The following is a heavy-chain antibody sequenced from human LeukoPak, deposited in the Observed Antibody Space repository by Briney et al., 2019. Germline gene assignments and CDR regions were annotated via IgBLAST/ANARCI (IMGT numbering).Heavy chain of an antibody. CDR2: IYYSGST. Sequence: PSETLSLTCTVSGGSISSSSYYWGWIRQPPGKGLEWIGSIYYSGSTIYNPSLKSRVTISVDTSKNQFSLKLSSVTAADTAVYYCARQLADYYGSGNWFDPWGQGTLVTVSS. D-gene: IGHD3-10*01. CDR3: ARQLADYYGSGNWFDP. V-gene: IGHV4-39*01. J-gene: IGHJ5*02. CDR1: GGSISSSSYY.